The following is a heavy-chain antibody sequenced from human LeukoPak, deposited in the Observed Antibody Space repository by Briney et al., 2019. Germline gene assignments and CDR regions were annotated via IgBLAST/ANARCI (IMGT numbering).Heavy chain of an antibody. CDR1: GGSISGGKDF. CDR2: IYYTGST. J-gene: IGHJ4*02. V-gene: IGHV4-39*01. Sequence: SETLSLTCTVSGGSISGGKDFWGWIRQPPGKGLEWIGNIYYTGSTYYNPSLKSRVTISVDTSRNESSLKVRSVTAADTAVYYCARRGITYSTSFFDSWGQGTLVTVSS. CDR3: ARRGITYSTSFFDS. D-gene: IGHD6-13*01.